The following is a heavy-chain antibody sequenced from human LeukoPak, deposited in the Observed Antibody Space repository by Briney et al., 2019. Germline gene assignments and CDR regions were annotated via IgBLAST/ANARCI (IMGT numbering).Heavy chain of an antibody. Sequence: SETLSLTCTVSGGSISSSSHYWGWIRQPPGKGLEWIGSIYYSGSTYYNPSLKSRVTISVDTSKNQFSLKLSSVTAADTAVYYCARGAEDYSDAFDIWGQGTMVTVSS. D-gene: IGHD2-21*01. CDR2: IYYSGST. V-gene: IGHV4-39*07. J-gene: IGHJ3*02. CDR3: ARGAEDYSDAFDI. CDR1: GGSISSSSHY.